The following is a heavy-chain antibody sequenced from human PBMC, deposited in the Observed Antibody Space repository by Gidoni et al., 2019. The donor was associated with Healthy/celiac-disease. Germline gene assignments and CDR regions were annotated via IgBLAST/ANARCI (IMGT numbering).Heavy chain of an antibody. D-gene: IGHD6-19*01. J-gene: IGHJ4*02. V-gene: IGHV5-51*01. Sequence: EVQLVQSGAEVKKPGESLKISCKGSGYSFTSYWIGWVRQMPGKGLEWMGIIYPGDSDTRYSPSFQGQVTISADKSISTAYLQWSSLKASDTAMYYCARQPSSGWYRGGFFYYFDYWGQGTLVTVSS. CDR2: IYPGDSDT. CDR3: ARQPSSGWYRGGFFYYFDY. CDR1: GYSFTSYW.